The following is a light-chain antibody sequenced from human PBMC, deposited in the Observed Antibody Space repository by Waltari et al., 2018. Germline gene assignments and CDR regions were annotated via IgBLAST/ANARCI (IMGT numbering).Light chain of an antibody. J-gene: IGLJ2*01. CDR3: TSYASSSTLV. Sequence: QSALTQPASVSGSPGQSLTIPCTGISSDVGGYNYVPWYQQHPGKAPKVMIYDVGYRPSGVSSRFSGSKSGNTASLTISGLQAEDEADYYCTSYASSSTLVFGGGTKLTVL. CDR1: SSDVGGYNY. CDR2: DVG. V-gene: IGLV2-14*03.